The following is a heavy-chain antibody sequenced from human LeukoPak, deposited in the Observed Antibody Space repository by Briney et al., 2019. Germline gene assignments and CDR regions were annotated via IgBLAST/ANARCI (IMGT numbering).Heavy chain of an antibody. CDR1: GYTFTTYY. CDR3: ASLPAATGSHAFDI. CDR2: INPSGGST. J-gene: IGHJ3*02. D-gene: IGHD2-2*01. Sequence: ASVKVSCKASGYTFTTYYIHWVRQAPGQALEWMGIINPSGGSTSYAQKFQGGVTMTRDTSTSTVYMELSGLKSEDTALYYCASLPAATGSHAFDIWGQGTMVTVSS. V-gene: IGHV1-46*01.